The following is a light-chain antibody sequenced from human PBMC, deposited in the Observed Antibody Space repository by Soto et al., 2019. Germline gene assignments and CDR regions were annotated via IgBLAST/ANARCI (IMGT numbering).Light chain of an antibody. V-gene: IGKV4-1*01. J-gene: IGKJ4*02. CDR3: QQYDMTTPDT. Sequence: VITPSLDSRASAFRPRSTSNCNSIHSVLYSSNNKNYLAWYQQKPGQPPKLLIYWASTRESGVPDRFSGSGSGTDFTLTISSRQPAEVAGYYYQQYDMTTPDTFGEGTKVDIK. CDR1: HSVLYSSNNKNY. CDR2: WAS.